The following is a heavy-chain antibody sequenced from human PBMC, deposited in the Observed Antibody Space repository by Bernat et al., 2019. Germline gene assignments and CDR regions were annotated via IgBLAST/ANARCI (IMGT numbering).Heavy chain of an antibody. V-gene: IGHV3-30*01. Sequence: QVQLVESGGGVVQPGRSLRLSCAASGFTFSSYAMHWVRQAPGKGLEWVAVISYDGSNKYYADSVKGRFTISRDNSKNTLYLQMNSLRAEDTAVYYCARPIVVVAATHVAFDIWGQGTMVTVSS. CDR1: GFTFSSYA. D-gene: IGHD2-15*01. CDR2: ISYDGSNK. J-gene: IGHJ3*02. CDR3: ARPIVVVAATHVAFDI.